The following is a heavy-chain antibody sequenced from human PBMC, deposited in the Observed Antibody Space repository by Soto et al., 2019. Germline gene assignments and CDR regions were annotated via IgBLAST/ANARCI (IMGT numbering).Heavy chain of an antibody. J-gene: IGHJ4*02. D-gene: IGHD1-26*01. V-gene: IGHV1-2*02. CDR1: GYTFTGHY. Sequence: ASVKVSCKASGYTFTGHYIHWVRQAPEQGPEWMGEIGPESGATRYAQKFQGRVTMTRDTSITTVYMELKNLSPDDTAVYYCGRGRSGQIVVFFWGQGTPVTVS. CDR3: GRGRSGQIVVFF. CDR2: IGPESGAT.